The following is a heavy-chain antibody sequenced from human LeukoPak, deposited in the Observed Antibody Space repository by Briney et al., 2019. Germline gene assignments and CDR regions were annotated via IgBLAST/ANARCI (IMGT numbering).Heavy chain of an antibody. V-gene: IGHV1-69*04. CDR3: ARGYDSSGYYLGLDY. J-gene: IGHJ4*02. Sequence: SVKVSCKASGGTFSSYAISWVRQAPGQGLEWMGRIIPIFGIANYAQKFQGRVTITADKSTSTASLELSSLRSEDTAVYYCARGYDSSGYYLGLDYWGQVTLVTLSS. D-gene: IGHD3-22*01. CDR1: GGTFSSYA. CDR2: IIPIFGIA.